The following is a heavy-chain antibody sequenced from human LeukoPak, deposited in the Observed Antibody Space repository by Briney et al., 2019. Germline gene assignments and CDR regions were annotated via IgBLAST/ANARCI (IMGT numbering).Heavy chain of an antibody. CDR3: AREARGRAYYFDY. CDR1: GGSNSSSSYY. CDR2: IYYSGST. J-gene: IGHJ4*02. V-gene: IGHV4-39*07. D-gene: IGHD3-16*01. Sequence: PSETLSLTCTVSGGSNSSSSYYWGWIRQPPGKGLEWIGSIYYSGSTYYNPSLKSRVTISVDTSKNQFSLKLSSVTAADTAVYYCAREARGRAYYFDYWGQGTLVTVSS.